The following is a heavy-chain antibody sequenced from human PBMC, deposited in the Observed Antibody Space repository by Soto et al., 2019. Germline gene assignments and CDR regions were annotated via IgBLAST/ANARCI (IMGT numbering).Heavy chain of an antibody. Sequence: GGSLRLSCAASGFTFSSYGMHWVRQAPGKGLEWVAVISYDGSNKYYADSVKGRFTISRDNSKNTLYLQMNSLRAEDTAVYYCAKEGWFGELLSLDHYGMDVWGQGTTVTVSS. V-gene: IGHV3-30*18. CDR2: ISYDGSNK. D-gene: IGHD3-10*01. J-gene: IGHJ6*02. CDR1: GFTFSSYG. CDR3: AKEGWFGELLSLDHYGMDV.